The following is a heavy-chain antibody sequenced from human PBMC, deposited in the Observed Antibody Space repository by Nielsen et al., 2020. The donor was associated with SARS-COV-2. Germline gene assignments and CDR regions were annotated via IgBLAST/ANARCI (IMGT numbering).Heavy chain of an antibody. CDR2: ISSSGSTI. J-gene: IGHJ4*02. V-gene: IGHV3-11*04. CDR3: ARDWEGMAAAAYFDY. Sequence: RQAPGKGLEWVSYISSSGSTIYYADSVKGRFTISRDNAKNSLYLQMNSLRAEDTAVYYCARDWEGMAAAAYFDYWGQGTLVTVSS. D-gene: IGHD6-13*01.